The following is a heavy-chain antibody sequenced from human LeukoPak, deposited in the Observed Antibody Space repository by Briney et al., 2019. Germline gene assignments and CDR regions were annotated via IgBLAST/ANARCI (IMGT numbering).Heavy chain of an antibody. D-gene: IGHD3-10*01. V-gene: IGHV3-74*01. CDR2: IDYEGGTT. CDR3: ARALWFGESGYDY. Sequence: GGSLRLSCVASGFTFSSHWMHWVRQVPGKGLVWVSRIDYEGGTTDYADSVEGRFTISRDNARNTLYLQMNSLRAEDTAVYYCARALWFGESGYDYWGQGTLVTVSS. J-gene: IGHJ4*02. CDR1: GFTFSSHW.